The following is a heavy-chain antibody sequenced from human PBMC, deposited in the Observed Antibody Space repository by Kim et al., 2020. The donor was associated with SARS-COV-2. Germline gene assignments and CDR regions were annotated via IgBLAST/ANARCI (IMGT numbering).Heavy chain of an antibody. CDR3: ATRSYDSSGYYYVGY. CDR2: IYYSGST. D-gene: IGHD3-22*01. Sequence: SETLSLTCTVSGGSISSSSYYWGWIRQPPGKGLEWIGSIYYSGSTYYNPSLKSRVTISVDTSKNQFSLRLSSVTAADTAVYYCATRSYDSSGYYYVGYWGQGTLVTVSS. J-gene: IGHJ4*02. V-gene: IGHV4-39*01. CDR1: GGSISSSSYY.